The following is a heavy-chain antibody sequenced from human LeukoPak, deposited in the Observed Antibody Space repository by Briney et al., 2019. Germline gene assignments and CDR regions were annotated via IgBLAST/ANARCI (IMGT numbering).Heavy chain of an antibody. V-gene: IGHV3-43*01. CDR3: AKGGYPYDY. CDR1: GFTFDDYT. Sequence: GGSLRLSCAASGFTFDDYTMHWARQAPGKGLEWVSLISWDGGSTYYADSVKGRFTISRDNSKNSPYLQMNSLRTEDTALYYCAKGGYPYDYWGQGTLVTVSS. D-gene: IGHD2-15*01. J-gene: IGHJ4*02. CDR2: ISWDGGST.